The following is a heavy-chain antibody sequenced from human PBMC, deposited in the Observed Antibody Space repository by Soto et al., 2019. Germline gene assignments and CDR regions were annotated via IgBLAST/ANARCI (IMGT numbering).Heavy chain of an antibody. Sequence: QVQLVESGGGLVKPGGSLRLSCAASGFTFSDYYMSWIRQAPGKGLEWVSYISSSSSYTNYADSVKGRFTISRDNAKNSLYLQMNSLRAEDTAVYYCARDSSGWWELDYWAREPWSPSPQ. V-gene: IGHV3-11*05. CDR1: GFTFSDYY. D-gene: IGHD6-19*01. CDR3: ARDSSGWWELDY. CDR2: ISSSSSYT. J-gene: IGHJ4*02.